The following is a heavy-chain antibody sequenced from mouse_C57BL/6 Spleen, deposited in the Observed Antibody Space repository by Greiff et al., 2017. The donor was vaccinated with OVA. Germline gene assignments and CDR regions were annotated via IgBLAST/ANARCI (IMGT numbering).Heavy chain of an antibody. V-gene: IGHV1-22*01. D-gene: IGHD2-2*01. CDR1: GYTFTDYN. CDR3: ARSTGYPQGYAMDY. Sequence: EVQLVESGPELVKPGASVRMSCKASGYTFTDYNMHWVKQSHGKSLEWIGYINPNNGGTSYNQKFKGKATLTVNKSSSTAYMELRSLTSEDSAVYYCARSTGYPQGYAMDYWGQGTSVTVSS. CDR2: INPNNGGT. J-gene: IGHJ4*01.